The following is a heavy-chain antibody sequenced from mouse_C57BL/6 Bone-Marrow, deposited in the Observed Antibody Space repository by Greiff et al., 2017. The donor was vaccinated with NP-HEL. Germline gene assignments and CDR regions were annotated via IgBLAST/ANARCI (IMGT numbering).Heavy chain of an antibody. CDR3: ALYYGSRYYYAMDY. D-gene: IGHD1-1*01. CDR1: GFSLTSYG. V-gene: IGHV2-2*01. CDR2: IWSGGST. J-gene: IGHJ4*01. Sequence: VKLMESGPGLVQPSQSLSITCTVSGFSLTSYGVHWVRQSPGKGLEWLGVIWSGGSTDYKAAFISRLSISKDNSKSQVFFKMNSLQADDTAIYYCALYYGSRYYYAMDYWGQGTSVTVSS.